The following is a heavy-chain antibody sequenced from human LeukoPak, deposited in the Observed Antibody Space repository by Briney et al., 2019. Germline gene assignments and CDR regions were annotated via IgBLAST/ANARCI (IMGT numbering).Heavy chain of an antibody. Sequence: SETLSLTCTVSGGSISSYYWSWIRQPAGKGLEWIGRIYTSGSTNYNPSPKSRVTMSVDTSKNQFSLKLSSVTAADTAVYYCARARDDYGDYVWFDPWGQGTLVTVSS. D-gene: IGHD4-17*01. CDR3: ARARDDYGDYVWFDP. V-gene: IGHV4-4*07. CDR2: IYTSGST. J-gene: IGHJ5*02. CDR1: GGSISSYY.